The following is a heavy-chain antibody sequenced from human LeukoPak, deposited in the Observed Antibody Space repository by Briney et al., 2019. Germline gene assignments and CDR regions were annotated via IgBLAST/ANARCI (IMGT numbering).Heavy chain of an antibody. CDR2: ISSSSSYI. CDR1: GFTFSSYS. Sequence: GGSLRLSCAASGFTFSSYSMNWVRQAPGKGLEWVSSISSSSSYIYYADSVKGRFTISRDNAKNSLYLQMNSLSAEDTAVYYCARDNPDRYCSSTSCYQDYWGQGTLVTVFS. D-gene: IGHD2-2*01. J-gene: IGHJ4*02. CDR3: ARDNPDRYCSSTSCYQDY. V-gene: IGHV3-21*01.